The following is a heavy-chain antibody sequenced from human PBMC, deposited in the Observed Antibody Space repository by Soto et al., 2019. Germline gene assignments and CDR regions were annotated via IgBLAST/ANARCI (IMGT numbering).Heavy chain of an antibody. CDR2: ISYDGSNK. Sequence: QVQLVESGGGVVQPGRSLRLSCAASGFTFSNYAVHWVRQAPGKGLEWVAFISYDGSNKYYADSVKGRFTISRDNSKNTLYLQMNSLRAEDTALYYCARGVRYFDWFSDYWGQGTLVTVSS. CDR3: ARGVRYFDWFSDY. V-gene: IGHV3-30-3*01. D-gene: IGHD3-9*01. CDR1: GFTFSNYA. J-gene: IGHJ4*02.